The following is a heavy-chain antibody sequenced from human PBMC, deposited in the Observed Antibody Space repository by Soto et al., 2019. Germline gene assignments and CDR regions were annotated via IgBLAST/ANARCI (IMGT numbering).Heavy chain of an antibody. CDR1: GLTFNTYV. CDR2: ISGSGGRT. J-gene: IGHJ6*02. CDR3: AHLLATRQFDDQALDV. D-gene: IGHD3-9*01. V-gene: IGHV3-23*01. Sequence: EVQLLESGGGPVQPGGSLRLSCVVSGLTFNTYVINWVRQAPGKGLEWVSGISGSGGRTFYSDSVKGRFIVSRDDSRSTAYLQMNSLRVEDTAIYFCAHLLATRQFDDQALDVWGQGTTVTVSS.